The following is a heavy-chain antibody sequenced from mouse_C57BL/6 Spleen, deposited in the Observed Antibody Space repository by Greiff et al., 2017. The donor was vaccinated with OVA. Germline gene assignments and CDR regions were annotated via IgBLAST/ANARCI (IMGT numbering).Heavy chain of an antibody. CDR3: AREAYYYGRDAMDY. V-gene: IGHV3-6*01. J-gene: IGHJ4*01. D-gene: IGHD1-1*01. CDR2: ISYDGSN. CDR1: GYSITSGYY. Sequence: DVKLVESGPGLVKPSQSLSLTCSVTGYSITSGYYWNWIRQFPGNKLEWMGYISYDGSNNYNPSLKNRISITRDTSKNQFFLKLNSVTTEDTATYYCAREAYYYGRDAMDYWGQGTSVTVSS.